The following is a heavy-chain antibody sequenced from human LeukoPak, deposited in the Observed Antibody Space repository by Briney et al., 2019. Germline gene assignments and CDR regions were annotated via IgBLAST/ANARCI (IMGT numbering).Heavy chain of an antibody. CDR3: GGPRSAFQPFDY. V-gene: IGHV4-38-2*01. CDR2: IYQSGST. D-gene: IGHD3-3*01. CDR1: GYSISSDSY. J-gene: IGHJ4*02. Sequence: PSETLSLTCSVSGYSISSDSYWDWIRQPPVKGLEYIGSIYQSGSTYYSPSLKGRLSISIDTSKNQFSLKVHSVTAADTAVYYCGGPRSAFQPFDYWGQGALVTVSS.